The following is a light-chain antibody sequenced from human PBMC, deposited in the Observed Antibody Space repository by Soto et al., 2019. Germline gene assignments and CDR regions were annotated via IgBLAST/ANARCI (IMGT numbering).Light chain of an antibody. CDR3: CSYTGNWV. V-gene: IGLV2-11*01. J-gene: IGLJ3*02. CDR1: SSDVGDSNF. Sequence: QSALTQPRSVSGSPGQSVTISCTGASSDVGDSNFVSWYQQHPGEVPKLLIYDVNKRPSGVPGRFSGSKSGNTASLTISGLQADDEADYYCCSYTGNWVFGGGTKLTVL. CDR2: DVN.